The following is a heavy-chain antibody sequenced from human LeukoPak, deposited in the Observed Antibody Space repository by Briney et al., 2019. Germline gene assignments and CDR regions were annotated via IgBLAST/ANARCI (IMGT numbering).Heavy chain of an antibody. J-gene: IGHJ4*02. CDR2: IYYSGST. V-gene: IGHV4-59*12. CDR1: GGSISSYY. D-gene: IGHD3-22*01. Sequence: SETLSLTCTVSGGSISSYYWSWIRQPPGKGLEWTGYIYYSGSTNYNPSLKSRVTISVDTSKNQFSLKLSSVTAADTAVYYCARSRGDSSGYYYFDYWGQGTLVTVSS. CDR3: ARSRGDSSGYYYFDY.